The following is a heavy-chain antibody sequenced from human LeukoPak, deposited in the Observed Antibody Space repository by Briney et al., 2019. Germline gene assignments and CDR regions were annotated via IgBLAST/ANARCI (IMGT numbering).Heavy chain of an antibody. Sequence: SETLSLTCAVSGYSISSGYYWGWIRQPPGKGLEWIGSIYHSGSTYYNPSLKSRVTISVDTSKYQFSLKLSSVTAADTAVYYCARGGIVVVPAADNWFDPWGQGTLVTVSS. CDR1: GYSISSGYY. J-gene: IGHJ5*02. V-gene: IGHV4-38-2*01. CDR2: IYHSGST. CDR3: ARGGIVVVPAADNWFDP. D-gene: IGHD2-2*01.